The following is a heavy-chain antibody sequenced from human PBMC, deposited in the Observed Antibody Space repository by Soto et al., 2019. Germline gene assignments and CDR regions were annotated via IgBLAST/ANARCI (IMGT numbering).Heavy chain of an antibody. D-gene: IGHD4-4*01. CDR2: IYYSGST. Sequence: SETLSLTCTVSGGSISSSSFHWGWIRQPPGKGLEWIGSIYYSGSTYYSPSLKSRVTISVDTSKNQFSLKLSSVTAADTAVYYCASSPGDGYSILAYWGQGTLVTVSS. CDR1: GGSISSSSFH. CDR3: ASSPGDGYSILAY. J-gene: IGHJ4*02. V-gene: IGHV4-39*07.